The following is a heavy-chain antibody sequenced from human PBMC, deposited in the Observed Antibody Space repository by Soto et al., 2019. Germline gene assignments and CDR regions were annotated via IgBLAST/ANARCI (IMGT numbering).Heavy chain of an antibody. J-gene: IGHJ4*02. Sequence: GGSLRLSCAASGFTFSSYGMHWVRQAPGKGLEWVAVISYDGSNKYYADSVEGRFTISRDNSKNTLYLQMNSLRAEDTAVYYCAKDSRVLYSSSWYEVGNFDYWGQGTLVTVSS. D-gene: IGHD6-13*01. CDR1: GFTFSSYG. V-gene: IGHV3-30*18. CDR2: ISYDGSNK. CDR3: AKDSRVLYSSSWYEVGNFDY.